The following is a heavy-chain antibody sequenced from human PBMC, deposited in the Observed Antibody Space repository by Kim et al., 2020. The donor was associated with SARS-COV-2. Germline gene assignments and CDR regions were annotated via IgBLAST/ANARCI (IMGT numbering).Heavy chain of an antibody. CDR3: ARPTYGSGTLTAYFDY. Sequence: GESLKISCKGSGYSFTSYWIGWVRQMPGKGLEWMGIIYPGDSDTRYSPSFQGQVTISADKSISTAYLQWSSLKASDTAMYYCARPTYGSGTLTAYFDYWGQGTLVTVSS. CDR1: GYSFTSYW. D-gene: IGHD3-10*01. J-gene: IGHJ4*02. CDR2: IYPGDSDT. V-gene: IGHV5-51*01.